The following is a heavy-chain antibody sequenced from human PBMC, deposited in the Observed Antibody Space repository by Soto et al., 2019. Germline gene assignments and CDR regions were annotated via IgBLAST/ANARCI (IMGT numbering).Heavy chain of an antibody. CDR3: ARGPDPTYSDY. CDR1: GYTFTNYG. V-gene: IGHV1-18*01. J-gene: IGHJ4*02. CDR2: INVYNGNT. Sequence: QVQVVQSGAEVKKPGASVKVSCKASGYTFTNYGISWVRQAPGQGLEWMGWINVYNGNTNYAQKLQGRVIMNTDTSTSTAYMELKSLRSDDTAVYYCARGPDPTYSDYWGQGTLVTVSS.